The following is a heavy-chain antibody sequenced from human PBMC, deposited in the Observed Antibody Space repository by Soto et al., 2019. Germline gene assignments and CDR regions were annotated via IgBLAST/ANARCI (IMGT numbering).Heavy chain of an antibody. Sequence: EVQLVESGGGLVQPGGSLRLSCAASGFSFSSYWMTWVRQAPGKGLEWVANIKQDAREKYYVASVKGRFTISRDNGKNLPYLQMDSLTADDTAVYYCAGDGVRNGAYNGWLDPWGQGTLVTVSS. D-gene: IGHD3-16*01. J-gene: IGHJ5*02. CDR1: GFSFSSYW. V-gene: IGHV3-7*03. CDR2: IKQDAREK. CDR3: AGDGVRNGAYNGWLDP.